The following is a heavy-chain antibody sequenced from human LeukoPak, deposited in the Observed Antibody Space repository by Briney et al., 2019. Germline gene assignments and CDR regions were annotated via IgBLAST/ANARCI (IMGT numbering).Heavy chain of an antibody. CDR1: GGSISSSSYY. V-gene: IGHV4-39*07. CDR3: ARGDDSSSWWYFDY. Sequence: SETLPLTCTVSGGSISSSSYYWGWIRQPPGKGLEWIGSIYYSGSTYYNPSLKSRVTISVDTSKNQFSLKLSSVTAADTAVYYCARGDDSSSWWYFDYWGQGTLVTVSS. J-gene: IGHJ4*02. D-gene: IGHD6-13*01. CDR2: IYYSGST.